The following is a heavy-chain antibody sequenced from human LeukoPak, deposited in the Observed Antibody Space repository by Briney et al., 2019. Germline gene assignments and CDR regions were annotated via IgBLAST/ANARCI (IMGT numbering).Heavy chain of an antibody. CDR3: ARGSYGYD. V-gene: IGHV1-2*02. Sequence: ASVKVSCKASGYTFTDYYLHWVRQAPRQGLEWVGWINPNPNSGGTSYAQKFQGRVTMTRDTSINTAYMELSGLRSDDTAVYFCARGSYGYDWGQGTLVTVSS. J-gene: IGHJ4*02. D-gene: IGHD1-26*01. CDR1: GYTFTDYY. CDR2: INPNPNSGGT.